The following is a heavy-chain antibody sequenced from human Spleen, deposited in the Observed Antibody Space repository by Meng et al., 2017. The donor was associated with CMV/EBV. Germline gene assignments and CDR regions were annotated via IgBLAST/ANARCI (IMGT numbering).Heavy chain of an antibody. V-gene: IGHV3-33*06. CDR2: IWYDGTNK. CDR1: GLTFRSYG. Sequence: GGSLRLSCAASGLTFRSYGLNWVRQAPGKGLEWVAVIWYDGTNKYYADSVKGRFTISRDNSKNTLYLYMNSLRAEDTAVYYCAKDRSAEYYYYGMDVWGQGTTVTVSS. D-gene: IGHD6-13*01. J-gene: IGHJ6*02. CDR3: AKDRSAEYYYYGMDV.